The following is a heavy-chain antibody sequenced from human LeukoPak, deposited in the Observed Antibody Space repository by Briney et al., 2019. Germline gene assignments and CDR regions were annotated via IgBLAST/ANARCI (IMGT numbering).Heavy chain of an antibody. J-gene: IGHJ4*02. V-gene: IGHV4-4*07. Sequence: SETLSLTCTVSGGSISSYYWSWIRQPAGKGLEWIGRIYTSGSTNYNPSLKSRVTMSVDTSKNQFSLKLSSVTAADTAVYYCARGLTYYYDSSGYQDYWGQGTLVTVSS. CDR1: GGSISSYY. CDR3: ARGLTYYYDSSGYQDY. CDR2: IYTSGST. D-gene: IGHD3-22*01.